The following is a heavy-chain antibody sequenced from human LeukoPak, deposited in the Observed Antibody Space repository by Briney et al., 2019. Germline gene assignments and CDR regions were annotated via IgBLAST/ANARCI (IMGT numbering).Heavy chain of an antibody. J-gene: IGHJ3*02. CDR3: AIDSTSSSWGTDAIDI. CDR2: LSGGGGST. Sequence: RCLRLSCAASRFTFSGYAMSWVRQDPGKGVEGVSALSGGGGSTYYADSVEGRFTISRDNSKNTLYLQMNSLRAEDTAVYYCAIDSTSSSWGTDAIDIWGQGTTVTVSS. D-gene: IGHD6-13*01. CDR1: RFTFSGYA. V-gene: IGHV3-23*01.